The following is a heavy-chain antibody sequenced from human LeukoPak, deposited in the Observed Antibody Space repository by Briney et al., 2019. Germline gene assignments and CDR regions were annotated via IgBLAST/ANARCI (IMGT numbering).Heavy chain of an antibody. V-gene: IGHV4-34*01. J-gene: IGHJ4*02. CDR2: INHSGST. CDR1: GGSFSGYY. Sequence: SETLSLTCAMYGGSFSGYYWSWIRQPPGKGLEWIGEINHSGSTNYNPSLKSRVTMSVDTSKSQFSLKVNSVTAADTATYYCAYSNYDPTFDFWGQGTLVTVSS. D-gene: IGHD4-11*01. CDR3: AYSNYDPTFDF.